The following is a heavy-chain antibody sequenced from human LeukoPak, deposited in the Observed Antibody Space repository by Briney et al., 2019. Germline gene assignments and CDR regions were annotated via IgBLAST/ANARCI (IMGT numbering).Heavy chain of an antibody. CDR1: GYTFTGYD. CDR2: INPNSGGT. CDR3: ARVAKGIAAAGTGFDY. V-gene: IGHV1-2*02. J-gene: IGHJ4*02. D-gene: IGHD6-13*01. Sequence: ASVKVSCKASGYTFTGYDMHWVRQAPGQGLEWMGWINPNSGGTNYAQKFQGRVTMTRDTSISTAYMELSRLRSDDTAVYYCARVAKGIAAAGTGFDYWGQGTLVTVSS.